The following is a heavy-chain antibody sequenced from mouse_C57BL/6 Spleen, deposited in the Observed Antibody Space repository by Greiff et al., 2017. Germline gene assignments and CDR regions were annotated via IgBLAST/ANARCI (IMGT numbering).Heavy chain of an antibody. D-gene: IGHD1-1*01. Sequence: EVQLQQSGPELVKPGASVKISCKASGYTFTDYYMNWVKQSHGKSLEWIGDINPNNGGTSYNQKFKGKAPLTVDKSSSTAYMELRSLTSEDSAVYYCARGGSSYGFAYWGQGTLVTVSA. CDR3: ARGGSSYGFAY. CDR1: GYTFTDYY. V-gene: IGHV1-26*01. CDR2: INPNNGGT. J-gene: IGHJ3*01.